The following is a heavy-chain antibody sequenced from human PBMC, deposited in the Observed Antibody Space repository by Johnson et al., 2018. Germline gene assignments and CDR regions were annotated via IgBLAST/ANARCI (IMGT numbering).Heavy chain of an antibody. V-gene: IGHV3-21*01. Sequence: VQLVQSGGGVVQPGGSLRLSCVASGFTFIGYSMNWVRQAPGKGLAWVSSISRNSAYIYYADSVKGRFTISRDNAKNSLYLQMNSLRDEDTAVYYCASQPGGTQPWGQGTLVTVSS. D-gene: IGHD1-14*01. CDR1: GFTFIGYS. CDR3: ASQPGGTQP. J-gene: IGHJ1*01. CDR2: ISRNSAYI.